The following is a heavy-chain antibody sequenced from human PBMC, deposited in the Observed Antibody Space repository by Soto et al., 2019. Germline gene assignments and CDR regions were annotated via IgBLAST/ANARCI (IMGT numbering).Heavy chain of an antibody. CDR2: INHSGST. D-gene: IGHD3-22*01. J-gene: IGHJ4*02. CDR1: GGSFSGYY. V-gene: IGHV4-34*01. CDR3: ARGSNYYDSSRYYVPSVKFDY. Sequence: PSETLSLTCAVYGGSFSGYYWSWIRQPPGKGLEWIGEINHSGSTNYNPSLKSRVTISVDTSKNQFSLKLSSVTAADTAVYYCARGSNYYDSSRYYVPSVKFDYWGQGTMVTVSS.